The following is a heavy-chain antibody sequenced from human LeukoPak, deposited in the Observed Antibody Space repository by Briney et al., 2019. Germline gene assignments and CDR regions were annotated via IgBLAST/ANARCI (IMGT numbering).Heavy chain of an antibody. Sequence: GASVKVSCKASGYTFTSYAMHWVRQAPGQRLEWMGWINAGNGNTKYSQEFQGRVTMTTDTSTNTAYMELRSLRSDDTAVYYCARQVPGSGIVVYYMDVWGQGTTVTVSS. CDR3: ARQVPGSGIVVYYMDV. CDR1: GYTFTSYA. CDR2: INAGNGNT. J-gene: IGHJ6*03. V-gene: IGHV1-3*01. D-gene: IGHD3-22*01.